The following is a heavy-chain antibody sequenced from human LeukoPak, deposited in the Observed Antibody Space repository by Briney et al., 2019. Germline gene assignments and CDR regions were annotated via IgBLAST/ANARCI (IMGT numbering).Heavy chain of an antibody. CDR1: GGSISSSRYY. J-gene: IGHJ5*02. D-gene: IGHD2-2*01. V-gene: IGHV4-39*01. CDR3: ARGLYCSSTSCYRSGWFDP. CDR2: NYYSGST. Sequence: SETLSLTCTVSGGSISSSRYYWGWIRQPPGKGLEWIGSNYYSGSTYYNPSLKSRVTISVDTSKNQFSLKLSSVTAADTAVYYCARGLYCSSTSCYRSGWFDPWGQGTLVTVSS.